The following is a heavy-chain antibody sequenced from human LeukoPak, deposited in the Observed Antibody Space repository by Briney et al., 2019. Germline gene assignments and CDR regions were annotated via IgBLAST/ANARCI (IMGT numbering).Heavy chain of an antibody. D-gene: IGHD5-18*01. Sequence: GGSLRLPCATSGLTFNTFGMQWVRRAPGEGLEWLSYITGSATTTYYADSVKGRFTISRDNGKNSLYLQMNSLRAEDTSVYYCARDVGYRSWFDPWGQGTLVIVSS. CDR1: GLTFNTFG. V-gene: IGHV3-48*01. CDR3: ARDVGYRSWFDP. CDR2: ITGSATTT. J-gene: IGHJ5*02.